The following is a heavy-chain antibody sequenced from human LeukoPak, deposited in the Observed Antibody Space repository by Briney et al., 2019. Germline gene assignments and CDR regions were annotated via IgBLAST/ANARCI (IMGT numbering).Heavy chain of an antibody. CDR2: IIPIFGTA. Sequence: ASVKVSCKASGGTFSSYAISWVRQAPGQGLEWMGRIIPIFGTANYAQKFQGRVTITTDESTSTAYMELSSLRSEDTAVYYCAREGPARGFDYWGQGTLVTVSS. CDR1: GGTFSSYA. J-gene: IGHJ4*02. V-gene: IGHV1-69*05. D-gene: IGHD2-2*01. CDR3: AREGPARGFDY.